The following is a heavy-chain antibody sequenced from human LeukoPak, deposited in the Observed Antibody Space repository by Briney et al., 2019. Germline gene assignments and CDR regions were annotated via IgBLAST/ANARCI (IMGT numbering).Heavy chain of an antibody. D-gene: IGHD5-18*01. CDR2: IYYSGST. CDR3: ARVGCSGYSYPYYYYYYMDV. J-gene: IGHJ6*03. V-gene: IGHV4-59*12. Sequence: SETLSLTCTVSGGSISSYYWSWIRQPPGKGLEWIGYIYYSGSTNYNPSLKSRVTISVDTSKNQFSLKLSSVTAADTAVYYCARVGCSGYSYPYYYYYYMDVWGKGTTVTVSS. CDR1: GGSISSYY.